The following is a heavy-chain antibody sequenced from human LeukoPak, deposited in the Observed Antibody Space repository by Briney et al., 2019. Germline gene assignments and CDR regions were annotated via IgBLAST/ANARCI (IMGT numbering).Heavy chain of an antibody. V-gene: IGHV4-39*01. D-gene: IGHD3-22*01. CDR3: ARHRSPPRYSYASGGFYYTDY. J-gene: IGHJ4*02. CDR2: IFYGGST. Sequence: PSETLSLTCTVSGDSISTSIYFWGWIRQPPGKGLKWIGSIFYGGSTYYNPSLKSRVTMSVDTSKNHFSLKLTSVTATDTALYYCARHRSPPRYSYASGGFYYTDYWGQGTLVTVSS. CDR1: GDSISTSIYF.